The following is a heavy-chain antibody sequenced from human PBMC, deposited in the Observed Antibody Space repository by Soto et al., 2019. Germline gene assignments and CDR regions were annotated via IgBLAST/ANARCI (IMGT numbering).Heavy chain of an antibody. Sequence: QVQLVQSGAEVKKPGASVKVSCKASGYTFTSYGISWVRQAPGQGLEWMGWISAYNGNTNYAQKLQGRVTMTTDTSTSTAYMELRSLRSDDTAVYYCARDRWHIVVVPAPRGAFDIWGQGTMVTVSS. J-gene: IGHJ3*02. CDR3: ARDRWHIVVVPAPRGAFDI. D-gene: IGHD2-21*02. CDR1: GYTFTSYG. CDR2: ISAYNGNT. V-gene: IGHV1-18*01.